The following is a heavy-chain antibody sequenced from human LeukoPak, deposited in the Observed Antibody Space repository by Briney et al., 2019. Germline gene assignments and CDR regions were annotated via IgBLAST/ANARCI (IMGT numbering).Heavy chain of an antibody. CDR2: IYYTGST. CDR3: ARTSWLQSSYYFEY. CDR1: GGSISSHY. Sequence: PSETLSLTCIVSGGSISSHYGSWIRQPPGKGLEWIGDIYYTGSTNYNASLKSRVTISVDTSKSQFCLKLSSVTAADTAVYYCARTSWLQSSYYFEYWGQGTLVTVSS. D-gene: IGHD5-24*01. V-gene: IGHV4-59*08. J-gene: IGHJ4*02.